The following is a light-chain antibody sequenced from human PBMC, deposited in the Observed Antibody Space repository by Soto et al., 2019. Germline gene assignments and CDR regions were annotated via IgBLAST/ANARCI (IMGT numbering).Light chain of an antibody. CDR1: QSVSSN. Sequence: EIVMTQSPATLSVSPGERATLSCRASQSVSSNLAWYQQKPGQAPRLLIYGASTRATGIPARFSRSGSGTEFTLTISSLQSEDFAVYYCQQYNNWPRVTFGGGTKVEIK. J-gene: IGKJ4*01. V-gene: IGKV3-15*01. CDR2: GAS. CDR3: QQYNNWPRVT.